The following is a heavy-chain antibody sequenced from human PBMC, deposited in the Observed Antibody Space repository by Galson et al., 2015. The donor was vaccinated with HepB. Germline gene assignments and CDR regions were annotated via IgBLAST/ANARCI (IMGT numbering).Heavy chain of an antibody. CDR1: GFTFSSYA. CDR3: AKDSSTNCYASGRYQYFDY. D-gene: IGHD3-10*01. V-gene: IGHV3-23*01. CDR2: ISGSGGNT. J-gene: IGHJ4*02. Sequence: SLRLSCAASGFTFSSYAMSWVRQAPEKGLEWVSGISGSGGNTYYADSVKGRFTISRDNSENTLYLQMNSLRVEDTAVYYCAKDSSTNCYASGRYQYFDYWGQGTLVSVSS.